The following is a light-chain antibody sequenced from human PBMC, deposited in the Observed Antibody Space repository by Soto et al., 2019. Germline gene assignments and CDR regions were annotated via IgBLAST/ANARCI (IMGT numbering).Light chain of an antibody. CDR3: QQYGSSHMYT. CDR2: GAS. Sequence: EIVLTQSPGTLSLSLGERATLSCRASQSVSSSYLAWYQQKPGQAPRLLIYGASSRATGIPDRFSGSGSGTDFPLTISRLEPEDFAVYYCQQYGSSHMYTFGQGTKLEIK. CDR1: QSVSSSY. J-gene: IGKJ2*01. V-gene: IGKV3-20*01.